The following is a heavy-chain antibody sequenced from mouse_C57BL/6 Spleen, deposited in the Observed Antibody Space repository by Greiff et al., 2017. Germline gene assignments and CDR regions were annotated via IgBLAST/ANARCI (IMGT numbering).Heavy chain of an antibody. D-gene: IGHD2-4*01. V-gene: IGHV1-22*01. J-gene: IGHJ3*01. CDR3: ARLVGDYGAWFAY. CDR1: GYTFTDYN. CDR2: INPNNGGT. Sequence: EVQGVESGPELVKPGASVKMSCKASGYTFTDYNMHWVKQSHGKSLEWIGYINPNNGGTSYNQKFKGKATLTVNKSSSTAYMELRSLTSEDSAVYYCARLVGDYGAWFAYWGQGTLVTVSA.